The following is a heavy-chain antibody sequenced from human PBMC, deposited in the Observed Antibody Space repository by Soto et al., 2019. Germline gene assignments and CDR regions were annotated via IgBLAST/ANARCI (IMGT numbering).Heavy chain of an antibody. J-gene: IGHJ3*02. D-gene: IGHD1-26*01. CDR1: GYSFTSYW. CDR2: IDPSDSYT. Sequence: PXESLKISCKGSGYSFTSYWISWVRQMPGKGLEWMGRIDPSDSYTNYSPSFQGHVTISADKSISTAYLQWSSLKASDTAMYYCARNSYSGSYYGAFDIWGQGTMVTVSS. V-gene: IGHV5-10-1*01. CDR3: ARNSYSGSYYGAFDI.